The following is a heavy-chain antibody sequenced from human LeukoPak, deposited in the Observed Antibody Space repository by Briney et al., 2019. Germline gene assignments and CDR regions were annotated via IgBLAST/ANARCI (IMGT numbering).Heavy chain of an antibody. CDR3: AKDASGIAARPVPYYFDY. CDR2: INHSGST. D-gene: IGHD6-6*01. J-gene: IGHJ4*02. V-gene: IGHV4-34*01. Sequence: SETLSLTCAVYGGSFSGYYWSWIRQPPGKGLEWIGEINHSGSTNYNPSLKSRVTISVDTSKNQFSLKLSSVTAADTAVYYCAKDASGIAARPVPYYFDYWGQGTLVTVSS. CDR1: GGSFSGYY.